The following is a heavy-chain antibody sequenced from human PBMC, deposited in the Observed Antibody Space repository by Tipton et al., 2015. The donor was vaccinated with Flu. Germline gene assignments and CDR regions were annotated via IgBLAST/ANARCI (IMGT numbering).Heavy chain of an antibody. V-gene: IGHV1-46*04. D-gene: IGHD3-3*01. CDR1: GYTFTRYY. CDR2: INPSGGGT. Sequence: QLVQSGAEVKNPGASVKLSCKASGYTFTRYYMHWVRQAPGQGLEWMGIINPSGGGTNYAQNLQGRVTMTRDTSTSTVYMKLSSLRSEDTAVYYCARSSVNNDFDFWSGYRWSFDYWGQGTLVTVSS. J-gene: IGHJ4*02. CDR3: ARSSVNNDFDFWSGYRWSFDY.